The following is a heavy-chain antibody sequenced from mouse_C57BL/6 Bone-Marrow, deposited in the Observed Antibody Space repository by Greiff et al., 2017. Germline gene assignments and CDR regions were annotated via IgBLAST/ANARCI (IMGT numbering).Heavy chain of an antibody. J-gene: IGHJ4*01. CDR3: ARYYYSNYNYDMDY. D-gene: IGHD2-5*01. Sequence: QVHVKQSGPELVKPGASVKMSCKASGYAFTSSWMNWVKQRPGQGLEWIGRIDPGDGDTNYNGKFKGKATLTADKSSSTAYMQLSSLTSEDSAVYFCARYYYSNYNYDMDYWGKGTSVTVSS. CDR1: GYAFTSSW. CDR2: IDPGDGDT. V-gene: IGHV1-82*01.